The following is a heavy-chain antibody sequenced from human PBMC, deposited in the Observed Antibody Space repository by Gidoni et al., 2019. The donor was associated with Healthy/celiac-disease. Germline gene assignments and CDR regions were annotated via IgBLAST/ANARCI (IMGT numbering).Heavy chain of an antibody. CDR2: INAGNGNT. D-gene: IGHD6-25*01. V-gene: IGHV1-3*01. Sequence: QVQLVQSGAEVKKPGASVKVSCKASGYTFTSYAMHWVRQAPGQRLEWMGWINAGNGNTKYSQKFQGRVTITRDISASTAYMELSSLRSEDTAVYYCARGEIAATYYYYGMDVWGQGTTVTVSS. J-gene: IGHJ6*02. CDR3: ARGEIAATYYYYGMDV. CDR1: GYTFTSYA.